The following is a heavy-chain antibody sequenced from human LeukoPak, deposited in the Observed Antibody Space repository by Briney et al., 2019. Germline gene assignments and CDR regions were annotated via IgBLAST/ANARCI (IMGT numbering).Heavy chain of an antibody. CDR3: ARVEDSGYDYRGRFDP. J-gene: IGHJ5*02. Sequence: SETLSLTCTVSGGSISTYYWGWIRQPPGKGLEWIGYIYYTGSTNYNTSLKSRVTISVDTSKNQFSLKLSSATAADTAVYYCARVEDSGYDYRGRFDPWGQGTLVTVSS. D-gene: IGHD5-12*01. CDR2: IYYTGST. V-gene: IGHV4-59*12. CDR1: GGSISTYY.